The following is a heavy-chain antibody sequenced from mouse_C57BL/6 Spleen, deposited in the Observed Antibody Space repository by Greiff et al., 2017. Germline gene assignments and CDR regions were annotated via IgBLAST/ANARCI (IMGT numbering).Heavy chain of an antibody. V-gene: IGHV1-18*01. Sequence: EVQLQQSGPELVKPGASVKIPCKASGYTFTDYNMDWVKQSHGKSLEWIGDINPNNGGTIYNQKFKGKATLTVDKSSSTAYMELRSLTSEDTAVYYCARRGYSNYEEFAYWGQGTLVTVSA. CDR1: GYTFTDYN. D-gene: IGHD2-5*01. CDR2: INPNNGGT. J-gene: IGHJ3*01. CDR3: ARRGYSNYEEFAY.